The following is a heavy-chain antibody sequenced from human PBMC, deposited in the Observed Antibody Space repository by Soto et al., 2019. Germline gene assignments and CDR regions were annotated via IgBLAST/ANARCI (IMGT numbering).Heavy chain of an antibody. CDR1: GGTFSSYT. D-gene: IGHD3-3*01. CDR2: IIPILGIA. CDR3: ARSDDFWSGITVDYYYYYGMDV. Sequence: ASVKVSCKASGGTFSSYTISWVRQAPGQGLEWMGRIIPILGIANYAQKFQGRVTITADKSTSTAYMELSSLRSEDTAVYYCARSDDFWSGITVDYYYYYGMDVGGQGTTVTVSS. V-gene: IGHV1-69*02. J-gene: IGHJ6*02.